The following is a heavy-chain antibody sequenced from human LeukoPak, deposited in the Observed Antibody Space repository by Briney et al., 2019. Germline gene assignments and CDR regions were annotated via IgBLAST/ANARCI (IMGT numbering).Heavy chain of an antibody. CDR3: ARGRGYRDYDRPLDY. CDR1: GFXVSSNY. Sequence: PGGSLRLSCAASGFXVSSNYINWVRQAPGKGLEWVSVITSGGNTYYADSVKGRFTTSRDNSKNTLYVQMNSLRAEDTAIYYCARGRGYRDYDRPLDYWGQGTLVTVSS. D-gene: IGHD5-12*01. J-gene: IGHJ4*02. CDR2: ITSGGNT. V-gene: IGHV3-53*01.